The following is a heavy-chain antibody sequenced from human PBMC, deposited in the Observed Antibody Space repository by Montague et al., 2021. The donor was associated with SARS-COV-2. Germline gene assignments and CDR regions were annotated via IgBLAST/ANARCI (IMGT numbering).Heavy chain of an antibody. Sequence: SETLSLTCTVSGGSISSGTYYWGWIRQPPGKGLEWIGCIYYSGSTYYNPSLKSRATIFVDTSKNQFSLQLSSVTAADTAVYYCARPRAGCWFWVFGPFDYWGQGTLVTVSS. CDR3: ARPRAGCWFWVFGPFDY. D-gene: IGHD3-10*01. V-gene: IGHV4-39*01. CDR1: GGSISSGTYY. J-gene: IGHJ4*02. CDR2: IYYSGST.